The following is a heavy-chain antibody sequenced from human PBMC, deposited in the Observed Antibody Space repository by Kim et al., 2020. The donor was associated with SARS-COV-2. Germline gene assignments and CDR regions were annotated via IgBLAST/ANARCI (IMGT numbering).Heavy chain of an antibody. J-gene: IGHJ4*02. D-gene: IGHD2-2*01. CDR1: GGSFSGYY. CDR3: ARGIVVVPAAVVLIAAAGTGPFDY. Sequence: SETLSLTCAVYGGSFSGYYWSWIRQPPGKGLEWIGEINHSGSTNYNPSLKSRVTISVDTSKNQFSLKLSSVTAADTAVYYCARGIVVVPAAVVLIAAAGTGPFDYWGQGTLVTVSS. V-gene: IGHV4-34*01. CDR2: INHSGST.